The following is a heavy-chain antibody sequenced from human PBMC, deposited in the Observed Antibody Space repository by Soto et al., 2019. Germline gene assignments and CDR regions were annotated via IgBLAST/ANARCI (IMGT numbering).Heavy chain of an antibody. J-gene: IGHJ5*02. V-gene: IGHV1-69*12. CDR2: IIPIFGTA. CDR3: ARGNIVDTASLLRGYNWFDP. D-gene: IGHD5-18*01. CDR1: GGTFSSYA. Sequence: QVQLVQSGAEVKKPGSSVKVSCKASGGTFSSYAISWVRQAPGQGLEWMGGIIPIFGTANYAQKFQGRVTIAADESTSTAYMELSSLRSEDTAVYYCARGNIVDTASLLRGYNWFDPWGQGTLVTVSS.